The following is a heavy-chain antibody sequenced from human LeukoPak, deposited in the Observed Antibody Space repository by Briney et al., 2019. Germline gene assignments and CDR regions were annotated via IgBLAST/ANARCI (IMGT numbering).Heavy chain of an antibody. J-gene: IGHJ6*03. V-gene: IGHV4-59*12. D-gene: IGHD3-9*01. CDR3: ARGLYDILTGSHYYYYYYMDV. CDR1: GGSISSYY. CDR2: IYYSGST. Sequence: SETLSLTCTVSGGSISSYYWSWIRQPPGKGLEWIGYIYYSGSTNYNPSLKSRVTISVDTSKNQFSLKLSSVTAADTAVYYCARGLYDILTGSHYYYYYYMDVWGKGTTVTVSS.